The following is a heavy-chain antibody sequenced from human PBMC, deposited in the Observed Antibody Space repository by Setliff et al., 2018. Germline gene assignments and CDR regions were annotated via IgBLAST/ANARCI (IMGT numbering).Heavy chain of an antibody. D-gene: IGHD3-22*01. J-gene: IGHJ4*01. CDR3: ARYRNYFDSSGQTQYYFDY. CDR2: IYYSGAT. V-gene: IGHV4-59*01. CDR1: GDSINPYY. Sequence: SETLSLTCSVSGDSINPYYWTWIRQPPGKGLEWIGFIYYSGATTYNPSLKSRVTISVDTSKNQFSLNLNSVTAADTAVYYCARYRNYFDSSGQTQYYFDYW.